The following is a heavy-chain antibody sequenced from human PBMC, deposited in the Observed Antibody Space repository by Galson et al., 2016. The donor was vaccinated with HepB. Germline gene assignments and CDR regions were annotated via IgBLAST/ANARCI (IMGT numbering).Heavy chain of an antibody. D-gene: IGHD3-16*01. J-gene: IGHJ4*02. CDR2: INSDGSST. Sequence: SLRLSCAASGFTFSSYGMHWVRQAPGKGLEWVSRINSDGSSTSYADSVKGRFTISRDNAKNSLYLQMNSLRAEDTSVYYCARFGNGFDYWGQGTLVTVSS. CDR3: ARFGNGFDY. V-gene: IGHV3-74*01. CDR1: GFTFSSYG.